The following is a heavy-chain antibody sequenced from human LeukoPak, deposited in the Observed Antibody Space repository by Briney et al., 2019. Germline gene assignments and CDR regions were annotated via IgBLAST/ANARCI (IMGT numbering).Heavy chain of an antibody. J-gene: IGHJ4*02. CDR2: INPNSGGT. D-gene: IGHD3-10*01. CDR3: ARDFYGSRPGAFDY. V-gene: IGHV1-2*02. Sequence: VASVKVSCKASGYSFNDKYLHWVRQAPGQGLEWMGNINPNSGGTNYAQKFQDRVTMTSDTSINMAYMELSSLRSDDTAVYYCARDFYGSRPGAFDYWGQGTLITVSS. CDR1: GYSFNDKY.